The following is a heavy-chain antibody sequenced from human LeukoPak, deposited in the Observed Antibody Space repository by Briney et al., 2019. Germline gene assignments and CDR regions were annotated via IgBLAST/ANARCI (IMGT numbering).Heavy chain of an antibody. D-gene: IGHD6-19*01. CDR1: GGSISSYY. CDR2: IYYSGSP. CDR3: PRPYSSGMDAFDG. Sequence: SETLSLTCTVSGGSISSYYWSWIRQPPGKGLEWIGYIYYSGSPNNNPSPKSRVTISVDTSKNPLSLKLRPLTPRAPPGYYFPRPYSSGMDAFDGWGQGTMVTVSS. J-gene: IGHJ3*01. V-gene: IGHV4-59*08.